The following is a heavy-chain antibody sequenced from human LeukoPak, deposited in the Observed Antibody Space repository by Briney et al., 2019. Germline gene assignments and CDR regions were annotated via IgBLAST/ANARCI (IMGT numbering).Heavy chain of an antibody. D-gene: IGHD3-22*01. J-gene: IGHJ4*02. CDR3: AKGIVVVSSGPLGY. CDR2: ISWNSGSI. Sequence: GGSLRLSCAASGFTFDDYAMHWVRQAPGKGLEWVSGISWNSGSIGYADSVKGRFTISRDNAKNSLYLQMNSLRAEDTALYYCAKGIVVVSSGPLGYWGQGTLVTVSS. CDR1: GFTFDDYA. V-gene: IGHV3-9*01.